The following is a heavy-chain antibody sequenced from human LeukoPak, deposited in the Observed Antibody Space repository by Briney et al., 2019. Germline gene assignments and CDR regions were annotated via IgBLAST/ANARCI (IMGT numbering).Heavy chain of an antibody. CDR1: GGTFSSYA. D-gene: IGHD3-3*01. CDR3: ARSRITIFGVVIISRAEDAFDI. V-gene: IGHV1-46*01. J-gene: IGHJ3*02. CDR2: INPSGGST. Sequence: ASVKVSCKASGGTFSSYAISWVRQAPGQGLEWMGIINPSGGSTSYAQKFQGRVTMTRDTSTSTVYMELSSLRSEDTAVYYCARSRITIFGVVIISRAEDAFDIWGQGTMVTVSS.